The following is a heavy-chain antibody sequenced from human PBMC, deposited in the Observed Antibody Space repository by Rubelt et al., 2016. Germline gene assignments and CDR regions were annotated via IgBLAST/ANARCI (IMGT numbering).Heavy chain of an antibody. CDR3: ARRLYSSGYFYFDY. CDR2: INHSGST. Sequence: QVQLQQWGAGLLKPSETLSLTCAVYGGSFSGYYWSWIRQPPGKGLEWIGEINHSGSTNYNPSLMCLVTISVYTSKNQFSRKLISVTAADTAVYYCARRLYSSGYFYFDYWGQGTLVTVSS. CDR1: GGSFSGYY. V-gene: IGHV4-34*01. J-gene: IGHJ4*02. D-gene: IGHD3-22*01.